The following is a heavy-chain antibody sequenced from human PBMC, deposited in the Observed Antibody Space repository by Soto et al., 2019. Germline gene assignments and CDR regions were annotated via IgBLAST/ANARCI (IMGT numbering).Heavy chain of an antibody. CDR2: IIPIFGTA. Sequence: QVQLVQSGAEVKKPGSSVKVSCKASGGTFSSYAISWVRQAPGHGLEWMGGIIPIFGTANYAQKFQGRVTITADESTSPAYMEVSSLRSADTAVYYCARGACSSTSCYNYYYGMEVWGQGTTVTVPS. CDR3: ARGACSSTSCYNYYYGMEV. CDR1: GGTFSSYA. J-gene: IGHJ6*01. D-gene: IGHD2-2*01. V-gene: IGHV1-69*01.